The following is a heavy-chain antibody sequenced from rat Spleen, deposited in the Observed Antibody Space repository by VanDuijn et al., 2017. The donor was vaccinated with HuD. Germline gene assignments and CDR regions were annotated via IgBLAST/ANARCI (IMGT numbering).Heavy chain of an antibody. D-gene: IGHD1-1*01. Sequence: EVQLVESGGGLVQPGRSLKLSCAASGFTFSHYDMAWVRQAPAKGLEWVASIRSSGGSTYYRDSVKGRFNVSRDNAKSTLYLQMDSLRSEDTATYYCARRYYSGPLSVGFDYWGQGVMVTVSS. V-gene: IGHV5-25*01. CDR2: IRSSGGST. J-gene: IGHJ2*01. CDR3: ARRYYSGPLSVGFDY. CDR1: GFTFSHYD.